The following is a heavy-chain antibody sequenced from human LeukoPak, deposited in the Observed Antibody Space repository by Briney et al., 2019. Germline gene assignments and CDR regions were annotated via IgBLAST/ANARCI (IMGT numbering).Heavy chain of an antibody. CDR3: ARAGPYYYDSIY. CDR1: GGTFSSYA. J-gene: IGHJ4*02. V-gene: IGHV1-69*13. CDR2: IIPIFGTA. D-gene: IGHD3-22*01. Sequence: SVKVSCKASGGTFSSYAISWVRQAPGQGLEWMGGIIPIFGTANYAQKFQGRVTITADESTSTAYMELSSLRSEDTAVYYCARAGPYYYDSIYWGQGTLVTVSS.